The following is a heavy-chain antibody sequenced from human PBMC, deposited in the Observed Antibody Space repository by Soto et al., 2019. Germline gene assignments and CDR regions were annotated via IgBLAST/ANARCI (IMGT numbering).Heavy chain of an antibody. D-gene: IGHD3-9*01. Sequence: PGGSLRLSCAVSGYALRDYSMNWVRQAPGKGLEWVSYTGTSRKYTFYANSVRGRFTISRDDARHSVYLQLNSLRDEDTAVYYGVRDRDWAFDIWGQGTMVTVSS. CDR2: TGTSRKYT. CDR3: VRDRDWAFDI. V-gene: IGHV3-48*02. J-gene: IGHJ3*02. CDR1: GYALRDYS.